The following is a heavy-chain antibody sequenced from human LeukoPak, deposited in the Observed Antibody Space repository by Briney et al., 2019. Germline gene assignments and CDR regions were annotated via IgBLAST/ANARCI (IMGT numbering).Heavy chain of an antibody. V-gene: IGHV4-59*01. D-gene: IGHD6-13*01. CDR2: IYYSGST. Sequence: PSETLSLTCTVSGGSISSYYWSWIRQPPGKGLEWIGYIYYSGSTNYNPSLKSRVTISVDTSKNQFSLKLSSVTAADTAVYYCARGGERQLVEARADYWGQGTLVTVSS. CDR3: ARGGERQLVEARADY. J-gene: IGHJ4*02. CDR1: GGSISSYY.